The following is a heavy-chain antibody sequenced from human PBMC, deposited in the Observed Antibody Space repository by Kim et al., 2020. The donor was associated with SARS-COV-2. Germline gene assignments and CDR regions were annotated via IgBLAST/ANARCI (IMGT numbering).Heavy chain of an antibody. J-gene: IGHJ4*02. V-gene: IGHV4-34*01. CDR3: ARGRFDDYVWGSYRHAYFDY. D-gene: IGHD3-16*02. Sequence: RVTISVDTSKNQFSLKLSSVTAADTAVYYCARGRFDDYVWGSYRHAYFDYWGQGTLVTVSS.